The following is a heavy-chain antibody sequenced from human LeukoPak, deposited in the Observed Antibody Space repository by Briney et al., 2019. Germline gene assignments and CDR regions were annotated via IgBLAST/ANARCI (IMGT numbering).Heavy chain of an antibody. V-gene: IGHV3-21*01. J-gene: IGHJ6*02. D-gene: IGHD6-13*01. Sequence: GGSLRLSCAASGFTFSSYSMNWVRQAPGKGLEWVSSISSSSSYIYYADSVKGRFTISRDNAKNSLYLQMNSLRAEDTAVYYCALIAAAVGYGMDVWGQGTTVTVSS. CDR3: ALIAAAVGYGMDV. CDR1: GFTFSSYS. CDR2: ISSSSSYI.